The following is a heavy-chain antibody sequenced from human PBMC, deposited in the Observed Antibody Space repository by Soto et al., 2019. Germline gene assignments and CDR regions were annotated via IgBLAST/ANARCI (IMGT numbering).Heavy chain of an antibody. CDR3: VREAYTGYRHAIDH. V-gene: IGHV4-59*01. CDR2: NYHSGTT. D-gene: IGHD6-25*01. J-gene: IGHJ4*02. Sequence: SETMSLTCAVCGVSISTYYWSWIRQPPGKGLEWIGYNYHSGTTNYNPAHNSRVTISVDTSKNQFSLRLTSVTAADTAIYYCVREAYTGYRHAIDHSCQGILVTVSS. CDR1: GVSISTYY.